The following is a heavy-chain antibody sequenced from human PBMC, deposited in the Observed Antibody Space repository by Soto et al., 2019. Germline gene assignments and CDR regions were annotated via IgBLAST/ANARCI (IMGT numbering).Heavy chain of an antibody. V-gene: IGHV3-30-3*01. D-gene: IGHD4-4*01. Sequence: GGSLRPSCAASGYSFSNSAMHWVRQAPGKGLEWVAVVSFDGTNRYYADSVKGRFTISRDNSKNTLYLQMSSLRAEDTAVYYCARDRRPQVTVNFDYWGQGTPVTVSS. CDR3: ARDRRPQVTVNFDY. CDR2: VSFDGTNR. CDR1: GYSFSNSA. J-gene: IGHJ4*02.